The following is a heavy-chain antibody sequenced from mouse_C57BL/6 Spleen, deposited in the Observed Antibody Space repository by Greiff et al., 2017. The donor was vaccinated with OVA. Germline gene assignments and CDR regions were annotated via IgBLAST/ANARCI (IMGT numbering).Heavy chain of an antibody. CDR1: GYPFTSYT. Sequence: QVHVKQSGAELARPGASVKMSCKASGYPFTSYTMHWVKQRPGPGLEWIGYINPSSGYPKYNQKFKYKATLTADKSSITAYMQLSILTSEDSAVYYCARSAITTVVAPYFDYWGQGTTLTVSS. V-gene: IGHV1-4*01. D-gene: IGHD1-1*01. CDR3: ARSAITTVVAPYFDY. CDR2: INPSSGYP. J-gene: IGHJ2*01.